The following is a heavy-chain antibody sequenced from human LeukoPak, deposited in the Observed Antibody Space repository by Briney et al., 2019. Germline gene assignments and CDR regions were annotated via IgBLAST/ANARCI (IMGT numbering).Heavy chain of an antibody. V-gene: IGHV1-18*01. CDR2: ISAYNGYT. D-gene: IGHD5-12*01. Sequence: GASVKVSCKASGYTFSGYGISWVRQAPGQGLEWMGWISAYNGYTTFGQKLQGRVTMTTDTSTSTAYMELRGLRSDDTAVYYCARDLYFEATRVFDYWGQGTLVTVSS. CDR1: GYTFSGYG. J-gene: IGHJ4*02. CDR3: ARDLYFEATRVFDY.